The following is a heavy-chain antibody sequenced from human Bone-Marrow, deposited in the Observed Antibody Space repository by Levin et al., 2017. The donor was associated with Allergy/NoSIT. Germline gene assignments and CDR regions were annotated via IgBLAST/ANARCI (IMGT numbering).Heavy chain of an antibody. CDR2: ISYDGSNK. Sequence: RTGGSLRLSCAASGFTLSSYAMDWVRQAPGKGLEWVAVISYDGSNKYYADSVKGRFTISRDNSKNTLYLQMNSLRAEDTAVYYCAREYPPYYYDSNARYYFDYWGQGTLVTVSS. CDR3: AREYPPYYYDSNARYYFDY. V-gene: IGHV3-30-3*01. J-gene: IGHJ4*02. CDR1: GFTLSSYA. D-gene: IGHD3-22*01.